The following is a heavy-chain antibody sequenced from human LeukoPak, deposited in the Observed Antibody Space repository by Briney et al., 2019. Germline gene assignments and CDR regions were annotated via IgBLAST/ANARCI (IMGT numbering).Heavy chain of an antibody. CDR1: RFTLSNAW. J-gene: IGHJ4*02. D-gene: IGHD3-10*01. CDR2: IKSKTDGGTT. CDR3: TTENGITMVRGVIIPPRYFDY. V-gene: IGHV3-15*01. Sequence: GGSLRLSCAASRFTLSNAWMSWVRQAPGKGLEWVGRIKSKTDGGTTDYAAPVKGRFTISRDDSKNTLYLQMNSLKTEDTAVYYCTTENGITMVRGVIIPPRYFDYWGQGTLVTVSS.